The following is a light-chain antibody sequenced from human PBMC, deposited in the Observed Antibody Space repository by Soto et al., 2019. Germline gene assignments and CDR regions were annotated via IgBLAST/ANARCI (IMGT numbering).Light chain of an antibody. CDR2: SNN. V-gene: IGLV1-44*01. J-gene: IGLJ1*01. Sequence: QSVLTQPPSASGTPGQRVTISCSGSSSNIGSNIVNWYQQLPGMAPKVLIHSNNQRPSGVPDRFSGSKSGTSASLAISGLQAGDEADYHCAAWDDRMTGYVFGTGTKVTV. CDR3: AAWDDRMTGYV. CDR1: SSNIGSNI.